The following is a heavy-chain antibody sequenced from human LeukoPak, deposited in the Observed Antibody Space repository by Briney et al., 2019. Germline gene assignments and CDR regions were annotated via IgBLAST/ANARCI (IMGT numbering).Heavy chain of an antibody. CDR1: GCTFSSYS. Sequence: GGSLRLSCAASGCTFSSYSMNWVRQAPGKGLEWVSSISSSSSYIYYADSVKGRFTISRDNAKNSLYLQMNSPRAEDTAVYYCAKSLQQVVPPFDYWGQGTLVTVSS. CDR2: ISSSSSYI. D-gene: IGHD6-13*01. CDR3: AKSLQQVVPPFDY. J-gene: IGHJ4*02. V-gene: IGHV3-21*04.